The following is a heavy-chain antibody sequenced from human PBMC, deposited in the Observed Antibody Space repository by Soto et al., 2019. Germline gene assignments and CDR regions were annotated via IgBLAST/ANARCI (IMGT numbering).Heavy chain of an antibody. J-gene: IGHJ4*02. CDR1: RFTFSHYG. Sequence: GGSLRLSCAAARFTFSHYGIHWVRQAPGKGLEWLAVISYDGSNKHYADSVSGLFTVPRDNSKNTLYLQMNSLIAENTAVYFCARYSGKYKRPIEYLGQGTLDAASS. CDR2: ISYDGSNK. V-gene: IGHV3-30*03. D-gene: IGHD1-26*01. CDR3: ARYSGKYKRPIEY.